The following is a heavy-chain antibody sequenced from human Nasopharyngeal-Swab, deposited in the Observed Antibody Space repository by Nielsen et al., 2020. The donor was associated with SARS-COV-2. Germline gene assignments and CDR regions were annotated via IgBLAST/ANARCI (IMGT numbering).Heavy chain of an antibody. V-gene: IGHV4-34*01. CDR2: INHSGST. J-gene: IGHJ6*03. D-gene: IGHD2-2*01. Sequence: RQAPGKGPEWIAEINHSGSTNYNPSLKSRVTLSVNTSMNQVSLEVSSVTAADTAVYYCARGLSGIVPAPILGLGPYYYYYYMDVWGKGTTVTVSS. CDR3: ARGLSGIVPAPILGLGPYYYYYYMDV.